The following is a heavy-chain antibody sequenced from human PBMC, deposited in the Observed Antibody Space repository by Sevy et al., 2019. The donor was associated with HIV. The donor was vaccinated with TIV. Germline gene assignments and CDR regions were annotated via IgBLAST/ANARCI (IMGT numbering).Heavy chain of an antibody. J-gene: IGHJ4*02. CDR1: GGTFSSYA. Sequence: ASVKVSCKASGGTFSSYATSWVRQAPGQGLEWMGGIIPIFGTANYAQKFQGRVTITADESTSTAYMELSSLRSEDTAVYYCARDPQGGYDSKIFDYWGQGTLVTVSS. CDR3: ARDPQGGYDSKIFDY. D-gene: IGHD5-12*01. CDR2: IIPIFGTA. V-gene: IGHV1-69*13.